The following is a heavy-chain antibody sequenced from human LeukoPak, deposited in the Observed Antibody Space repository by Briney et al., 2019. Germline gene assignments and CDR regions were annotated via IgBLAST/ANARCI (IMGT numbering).Heavy chain of an antibody. D-gene: IGHD6-13*01. V-gene: IGHV1-3*01. Sequence: ASVTVSCKASGYTFTTYAMHWVRQATGQRLEWMGWINAGNGNTKYSQKFQARVTITRDTSASIAYMELSSLRSEDTAVYYCARDPIGSRWPYYFDYWGQGTLVTVSS. CDR3: ARDPIGSRWPYYFDY. CDR1: GYTFTTYA. CDR2: INAGNGNT. J-gene: IGHJ4*02.